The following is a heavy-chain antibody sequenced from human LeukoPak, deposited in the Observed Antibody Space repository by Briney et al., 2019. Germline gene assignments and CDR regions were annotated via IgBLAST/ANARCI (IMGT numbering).Heavy chain of an antibody. CDR3: ATYSSGWSDY. Sequence: ASVKVXFKXSVYTFTSYYXXXXXXXPGXGLEWXGIXXPXXGSXXXXXXFQGRXXXXXXXAXSTVYMEVSSLRSEDTAVYYCATYSSGWSDYWGQGTLVTVSS. D-gene: IGHD6-19*01. J-gene: IGHJ4*02. V-gene: IGHV1-46*01. CDR1: VYTFTSYY. CDR2: XXPXXGSX.